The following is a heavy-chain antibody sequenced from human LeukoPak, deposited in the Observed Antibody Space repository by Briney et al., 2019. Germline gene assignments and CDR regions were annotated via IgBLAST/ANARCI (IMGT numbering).Heavy chain of an antibody. D-gene: IGHD1-1*01. CDR2: IKSKTDGGTT. Sequence: GGSLRLSCAASGFTFSNAWMSWVRQAPGKGLGWVGRIKSKTDGGTTDYAAPVKGRFTISRDDSKNTLYLQMNSLKTEDTAVYYCTTDLGRTTGTTFDYWGQGTLVTVSS. CDR3: TTDLGRTTGTTFDY. V-gene: IGHV3-15*01. J-gene: IGHJ4*02. CDR1: GFTFSNAW.